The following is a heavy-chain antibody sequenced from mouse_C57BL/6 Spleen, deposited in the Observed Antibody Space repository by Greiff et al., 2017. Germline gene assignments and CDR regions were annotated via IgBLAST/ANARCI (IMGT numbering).Heavy chain of an antibody. CDR2: ISYSGST. Sequence: DVQLVESGPGMVKPSQSLSLTCTVTGYSITSGYDWHWIRHFPGNKLEWMGYISYSGSTNYNPSLKSRISITHDTSKNHFFLKLNSVTTEDTATYYCARGGAYYSNYGAMDYWGQGTSVTVSS. V-gene: IGHV3-1*01. J-gene: IGHJ4*01. CDR1: GYSITSGYD. D-gene: IGHD2-5*01. CDR3: ARGGAYYSNYGAMDY.